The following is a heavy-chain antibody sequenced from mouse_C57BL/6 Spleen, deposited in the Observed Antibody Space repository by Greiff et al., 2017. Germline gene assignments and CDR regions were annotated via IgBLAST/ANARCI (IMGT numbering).Heavy chain of an antibody. J-gene: IGHJ2*01. Sequence: VKLMESGGGLVQPGGSLSLSCAASGFTFTDYYMSWVRQPPGKALEWLGFIRNKANGYTTEYSASVKGRFTISRDNSQSILYRQMNALRAEDSATYYCARYGNYLDYWGQGTTLTVSS. CDR3: ARYGNYLDY. CDR2: IRNKANGYTT. V-gene: IGHV7-3*01. CDR1: GFTFTDYY.